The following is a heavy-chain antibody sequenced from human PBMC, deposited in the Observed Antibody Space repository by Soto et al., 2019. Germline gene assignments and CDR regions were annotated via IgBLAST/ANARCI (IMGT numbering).Heavy chain of an antibody. D-gene: IGHD3-22*01. CDR3: SRGLFTGDY. CDR2: INPMGGST. V-gene: IGHV1-46*03. CDR1: GYTFTSSY. J-gene: IGHJ4*02. Sequence: QVQLVQSGAEVKKPGASVKVSCQASGYTFTSSYIHWVRQAPGQGLEWMAIINPMGGSTTYAQRFKGRVTLTMDTSASTVYMDLSSLRSEDTAVYYCSRGLFTGDYWGQGTLVTVSS.